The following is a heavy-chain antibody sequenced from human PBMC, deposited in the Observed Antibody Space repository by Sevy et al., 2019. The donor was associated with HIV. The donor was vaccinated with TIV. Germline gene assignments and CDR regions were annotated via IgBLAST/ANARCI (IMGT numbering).Heavy chain of an antibody. Sequence: GGSLRLSCAASGFTFSSYDMSWVRQAPGKGLEWVSGISPTGGTTNYAESVKGRLIISRDNSKKTLFLQMNSLRAEDTALYYCAKDLEQQLGPDYWGQGTQVTVSS. V-gene: IGHV3-23*01. J-gene: IGHJ4*02. CDR1: GFTFSSYD. CDR2: ISPTGGTT. D-gene: IGHD6-13*01. CDR3: AKDLEQQLGPDY.